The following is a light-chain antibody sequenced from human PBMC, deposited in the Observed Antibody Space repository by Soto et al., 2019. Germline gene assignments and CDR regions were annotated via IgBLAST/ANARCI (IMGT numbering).Light chain of an antibody. J-gene: IGKJ1*01. CDR1: QSVSSN. Sequence: EIVMTQSPATLSVSPGERATLSCRASQSVSSNLAWYQQKPGQAPRLLIYGASTRATGIPARFSGSGSGTEFTLTISSLLSEEFAVYYCQQYNNCPPWTFGQGTKVEIK. CDR2: GAS. CDR3: QQYNNCPPWT. V-gene: IGKV3-15*01.